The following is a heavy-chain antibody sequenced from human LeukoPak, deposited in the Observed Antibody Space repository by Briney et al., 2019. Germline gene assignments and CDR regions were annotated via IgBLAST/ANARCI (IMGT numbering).Heavy chain of an antibody. J-gene: IGHJ5*02. D-gene: IGHD4-17*01. Sequence: SETLSLTCSVSGDSISTSSYYWGWIRQPPGKGLEWIGTIYYSGSTYYNPSLKSRVTISVDTSKNQFSLKLSSVTAADTAVYYCARVTTTTVTTGLPVDWFDPWGQGTLVTVSS. V-gene: IGHV4-39*07. CDR2: IYYSGST. CDR3: ARVTTTTVTTGLPVDWFDP. CDR1: GDSISTSSYY.